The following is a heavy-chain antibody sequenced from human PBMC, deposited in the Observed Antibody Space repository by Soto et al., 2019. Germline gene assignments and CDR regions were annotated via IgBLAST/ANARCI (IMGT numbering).Heavy chain of an antibody. CDR2: ISFDASRK. D-gene: IGHD1-26*01. J-gene: IGHJ4*02. CDR1: VFNFRNFG. CDR3: VRDFVGPGLDY. V-gene: IGHV3-33*05. Sequence: PWWPLRLSCSTSVFNFRNFGMHWFRQAPGKGLEWVTFISFDASRKYYPDSLKGRFTVSRDNSNNTLFLQMNSLNVEDTAIYYCVRDFVGPGLDYWGQGTLVTVSS.